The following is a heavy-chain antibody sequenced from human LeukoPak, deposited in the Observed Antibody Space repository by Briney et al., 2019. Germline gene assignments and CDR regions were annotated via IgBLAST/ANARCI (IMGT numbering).Heavy chain of an antibody. J-gene: IGHJ4*02. Sequence: GGSLRLSCAASGFTFSSYAMHWVRQAPGKGLEWVASINPDGNKKYSADSVKGRFTISRDNAENSLYLQMNSLRVEDTAFYYCARDLAYSRLDYWGQGMLVTVSS. CDR1: GFTFSSYA. CDR3: ARDLAYSRLDY. V-gene: IGHV3-7*01. CDR2: INPDGNKK. D-gene: IGHD5-18*01.